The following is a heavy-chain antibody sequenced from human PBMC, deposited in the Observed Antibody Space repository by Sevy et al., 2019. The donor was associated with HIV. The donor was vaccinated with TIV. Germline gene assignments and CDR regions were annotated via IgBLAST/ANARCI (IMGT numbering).Heavy chain of an antibody. V-gene: IGHV3-53*01. CDR3: ARGTITMVHFDY. Sequence: GGSLRLSCAASGFTVSSNYMSWVRQAPGKGLEWVSVIYSGGSTYYADSVKGRFTISSDNSKNTLYLQMNSLRAEDTAVYYCARGTITMVHFDYWGQGTLVTVSS. J-gene: IGHJ4*02. D-gene: IGHD3-10*01. CDR1: GFTVSSNY. CDR2: IYSGGST.